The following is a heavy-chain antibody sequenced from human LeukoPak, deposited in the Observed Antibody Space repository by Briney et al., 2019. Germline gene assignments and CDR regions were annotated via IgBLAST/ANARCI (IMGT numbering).Heavy chain of an antibody. CDR2: ISYDGSNT. J-gene: IGHJ4*02. CDR3: ARGLDDSSGYYHDY. Sequence: PGRSLRLSCAASGFTFGDFAIHWVRQAPGKGLEWVAVISYDGSNTYFTESVKGRFTISRDNSKNTLYLQMNSLRAEDTAVYYCARGLDDSSGYYHDYWGQGTLVTVSS. V-gene: IGHV3-30*14. D-gene: IGHD3-22*01. CDR1: GFTFGDFA.